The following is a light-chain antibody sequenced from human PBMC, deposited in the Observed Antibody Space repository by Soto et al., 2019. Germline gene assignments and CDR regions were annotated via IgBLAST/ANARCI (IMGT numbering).Light chain of an antibody. V-gene: IGKV3-15*01. J-gene: IGKJ1*01. CDR2: GAS. CDR1: QSVSSN. CDR3: QQYHHWPPGP. Sequence: EIVMTQSPATLSVSPGERATLSCRASQSVSSNLAWYQQKPGQAPRLLISGASTRATGNPARFSGRGPGTEPPLTLGSLQSEDVAVYYCQQYHHWPPGPFGQGTKVEIK.